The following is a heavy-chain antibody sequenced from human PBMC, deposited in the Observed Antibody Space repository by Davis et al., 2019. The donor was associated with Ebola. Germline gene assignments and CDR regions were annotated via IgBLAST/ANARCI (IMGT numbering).Heavy chain of an antibody. J-gene: IGHJ4*02. V-gene: IGHV3-48*02. D-gene: IGHD1-1*01. CDR1: GFPFRPYG. CDR3: ARDLGAKSGTTIGDS. CDR2: TTSDSSDI. Sequence: GESLKISCAASGFPFRPYGMNWVRQAPGKGLEWVAYTTSDSSDIFYADSVKGRFTLFKDNARNVLYLQMNVLRHEDTAVYYCARDLGAKSGTTIGDSWGQGTLVTVSS.